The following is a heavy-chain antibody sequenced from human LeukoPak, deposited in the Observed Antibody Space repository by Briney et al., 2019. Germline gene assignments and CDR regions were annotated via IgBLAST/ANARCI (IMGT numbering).Heavy chain of an antibody. V-gene: IGHV3-30*04. CDR3: ARGTGSSWYYDY. CDR1: GFTFSSYA. CDR2: ISYDGTNK. J-gene: IGHJ4*02. D-gene: IGHD6-13*01. Sequence: GGSLRLSCAASGFTFSSYAIHWVRQAPGKGLEWVAVISYDGTNKYYADSVKGRFTISRDNSKNTLYLQMNSLRPEDTAVYYCARGTGSSWYYDYWGQGTLVTVSS.